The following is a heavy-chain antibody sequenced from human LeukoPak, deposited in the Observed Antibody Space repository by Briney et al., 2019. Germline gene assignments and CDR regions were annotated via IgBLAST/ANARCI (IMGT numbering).Heavy chain of an antibody. Sequence: SETLSLTCTVSSGSISSYYWSWIRQPPGKGLEWIGYIYYSGSTNYNPSLKSRVTISVDTSKNQFSLKLSSVTAADTAVYYCAGGVRGVITSYWGQGTLVTVSS. CDR2: IYYSGST. V-gene: IGHV4-59*01. CDR1: SGSISSYY. D-gene: IGHD3-10*01. CDR3: AGGVRGVITSY. J-gene: IGHJ4*02.